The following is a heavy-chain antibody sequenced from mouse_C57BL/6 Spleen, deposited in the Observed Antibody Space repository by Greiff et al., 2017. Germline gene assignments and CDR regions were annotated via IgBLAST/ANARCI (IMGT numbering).Heavy chain of an antibody. J-gene: IGHJ3*01. CDR3: ARPDYDYGAWFAY. CDR2: ISSGSSTI. Sequence: EVKLVESGGGLVKPGGSLTLSCAVSGFTFSDYGMHWVRQAPEKGLEWVAYISSGSSTIYYADTVKGRFTISRDNSKNTLFLQMTSLSSEDTAMYYCARPDYDYGAWFAYWGQGTLVTVSA. D-gene: IGHD2-4*01. CDR1: GFTFSDYG. V-gene: IGHV5-17*01.